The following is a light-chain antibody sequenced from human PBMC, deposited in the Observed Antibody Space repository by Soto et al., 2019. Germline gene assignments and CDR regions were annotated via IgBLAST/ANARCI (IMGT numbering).Light chain of an antibody. CDR2: GAS. CDR3: QPYRGSPLYT. CDR1: QSVSISD. Sequence: EIVLTQSPGTLSLSPGDRATLSCRAGQSVSISDLAWYQQKPGQAPRLLIYGASTRAPGLPDSVSGSVSGTDVTLTISRLEPEYFAVYDSQPYRGSPLYTLGQGTKLEI. V-gene: IGKV3-20*01. J-gene: IGKJ2*01.